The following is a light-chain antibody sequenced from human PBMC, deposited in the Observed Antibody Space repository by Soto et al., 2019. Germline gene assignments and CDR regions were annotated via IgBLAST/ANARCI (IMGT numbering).Light chain of an antibody. V-gene: IGLV2-14*02. CDR2: EGS. Sequence: QSALTQPASVSGSPGQSITLSCTGTSSDLGSYNLVSWYQQHPGKAPKLMIYEGSKRPSGVSNRFSGSRSGNTASLTISGLQAEDEGDYYCSAYTARSTLVFGGGTKLTVL. J-gene: IGLJ3*02. CDR3: SAYTARSTLV. CDR1: SSDLGSYNL.